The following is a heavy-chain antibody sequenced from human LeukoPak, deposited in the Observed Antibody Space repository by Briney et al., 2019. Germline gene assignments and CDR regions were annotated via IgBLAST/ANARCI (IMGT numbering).Heavy chain of an antibody. J-gene: IGHJ3*02. Sequence: GGSLRLSCGASGFTFSSYSMNWVRQAPGKGLEWVSSISSSRTYIYYAYSVKGRFTISRDNAKSSLYLQMNSLRAEDTAVYYCARDNMVPSAFDIWGQGTMVTVSS. CDR3: ARDNMVPSAFDI. D-gene: IGHD3-10*01. V-gene: IGHV3-21*01. CDR2: ISSSRTYI. CDR1: GFTFSSYS.